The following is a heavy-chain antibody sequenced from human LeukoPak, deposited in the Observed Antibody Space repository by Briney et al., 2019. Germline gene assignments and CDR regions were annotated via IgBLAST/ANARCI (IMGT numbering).Heavy chain of an antibody. J-gene: IGHJ4*02. CDR2: MSYDGRNI. Sequence: GGSLRLSCAASGFTFSTYAMHWVRQAPGKGLEWVAVMSYDGRNIYYADSVKGRFTISRDNSKNTLYLQMTSLRVEDTAVYYCAKDAAENYDYVAGGIGNPGLDFWGQGTLVTVSS. D-gene: IGHD3-16*01. CDR1: GFTFSTYA. CDR3: AKDAAENYDYVAGGIGNPGLDF. V-gene: IGHV3-30*18.